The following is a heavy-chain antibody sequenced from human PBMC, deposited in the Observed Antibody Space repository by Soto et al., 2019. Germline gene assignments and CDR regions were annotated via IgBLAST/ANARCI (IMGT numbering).Heavy chain of an antibody. CDR2: INPSGGST. Sequence: GASVKVSCKASGYTFTSYYMHWVRQAPGQGLEWMGIINPSGGSTSYAQKFQGGVTMTRDTSTSTVYMELSSLRSEDTAVYYCARDLDFWSGYYTAWYYGMDVWGQGTTVTVSS. V-gene: IGHV1-46*01. J-gene: IGHJ6*02. D-gene: IGHD3-3*01. CDR3: ARDLDFWSGYYTAWYYGMDV. CDR1: GYTFTSYY.